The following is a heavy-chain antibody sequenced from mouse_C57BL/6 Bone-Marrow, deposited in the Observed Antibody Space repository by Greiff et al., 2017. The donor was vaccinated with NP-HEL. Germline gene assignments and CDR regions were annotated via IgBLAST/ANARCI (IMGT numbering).Heavy chain of an antibody. Sequence: QVQLQQSGAELVKPGASVKLSCKASGYTFTSYWMHWVKQRPGQGLEWIGMIHPNSGSTNYNEKFKSKATLTVDKSSSTAYMQLSSLTSEDSAVYYCARWDGYYPYWYYDVWGTGTTVTVSS. CDR1: GYTFTSYW. J-gene: IGHJ1*03. D-gene: IGHD2-3*01. V-gene: IGHV1-64*01. CDR2: IHPNSGST. CDR3: ARWDGYYPYWYYDV.